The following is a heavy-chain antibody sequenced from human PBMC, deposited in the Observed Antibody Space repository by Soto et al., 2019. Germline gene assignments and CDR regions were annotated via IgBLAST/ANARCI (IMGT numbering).Heavy chain of an antibody. Sequence: GGSLRLSCAASGFTFSSYGMHWVRQAPGKGLEWVAVISYDGSNKYYADSVKGRFTISRDNSKNTLYLQMNSLRVEDTAVYYSAKVRSRTGTFDYWGKETLATLS. CDR3: AKVRSRTGTFDY. D-gene: IGHD3-10*01. J-gene: IGHJ4*02. CDR2: ISYDGSNK. CDR1: GFTFSSYG. V-gene: IGHV3-30*18.